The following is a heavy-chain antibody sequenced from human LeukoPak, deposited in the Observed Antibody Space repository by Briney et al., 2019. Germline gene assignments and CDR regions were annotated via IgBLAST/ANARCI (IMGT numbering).Heavy chain of an antibody. CDR1: GFTFSSYG. CDR2: IWYDGSNK. V-gene: IGHV3-33*01. CDR3: ARERDIVVVPAAILRY. D-gene: IGHD2-2*01. J-gene: IGHJ4*02. Sequence: GGSLRLSCAASGFTFSSYGMNWVRQAPGKGLEWVAVIWYDGSNKYYADSVKGRFTISRDNSKNTLYLQMNSLRAEDTAVYYCARERDIVVVPAAILRYWSQGTLVTVSS.